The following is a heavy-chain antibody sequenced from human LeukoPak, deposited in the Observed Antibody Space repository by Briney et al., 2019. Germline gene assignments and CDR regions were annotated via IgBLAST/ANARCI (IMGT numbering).Heavy chain of an antibody. CDR3: AKDRLLWFGELFCYFDY. V-gene: IGHV3-33*06. J-gene: IGHJ4*02. CDR2: IWYDGSNK. CDR1: GFTFSSYG. D-gene: IGHD3-10*01. Sequence: GRSLRLSCAASGFTFSSYGMHWVRQAAGKGLEWVAVIWYDGSNKYYADSVKGRFTISRDNSKNTLYLQMNSLRAEDTAVYYCAKDRLLWFGELFCYFDYWGQGTLVTVSS.